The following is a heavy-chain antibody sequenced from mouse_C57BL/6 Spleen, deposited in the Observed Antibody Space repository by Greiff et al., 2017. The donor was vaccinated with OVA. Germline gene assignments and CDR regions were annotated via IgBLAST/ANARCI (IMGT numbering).Heavy chain of an antibody. Sequence: EVQLQQSGPELVKPGASVKISCKASGYTFTDYYMNWVKQSHGKSLEWIGDINPNNGGTSYNQKFKGKATLTVDKSSSTAYMELRSLTSEDSAVYYCARCPIYYDYDGGFAYWGQGTLVTVSA. CDR2: INPNNGGT. D-gene: IGHD2-4*01. CDR1: GYTFTDYY. CDR3: ARCPIYYDYDGGFAY. V-gene: IGHV1-26*01. J-gene: IGHJ3*01.